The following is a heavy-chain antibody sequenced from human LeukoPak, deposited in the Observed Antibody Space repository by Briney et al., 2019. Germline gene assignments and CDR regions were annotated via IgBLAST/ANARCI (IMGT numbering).Heavy chain of an antibody. CDR2: INHGGSA. CDR3: ARGPYYYGSGNSYNRFNVVY. Sequence: SETLSLTCAVYGGSSSGYYWTWIRQPPGKGLEWIGEINHGGSANYNPSLKSRVTISIDTSKAQFSLKLKSVTAADTALYYCARGPYYYGSGNSYNRFNVVYWGQGTLVTVSS. CDR1: GGSSSGYY. J-gene: IGHJ4*02. V-gene: IGHV4-34*01. D-gene: IGHD3-10*01.